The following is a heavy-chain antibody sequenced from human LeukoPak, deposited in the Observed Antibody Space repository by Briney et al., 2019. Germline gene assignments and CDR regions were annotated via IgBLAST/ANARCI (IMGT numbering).Heavy chain of an antibody. CDR2: ISGSGGST. Sequence: AGGSLRLSCAASGFTFSSYAMSWVHQAPGKGLEWVSAISGSGGSTYYADSVKGRFTISRDNSKNTLYLQMNSLRAEDTAVYYCAKCDYGSGTYYFDYWGQGTLVTVSS. CDR1: GFTFSSYA. J-gene: IGHJ4*02. D-gene: IGHD3-10*01. V-gene: IGHV3-23*01. CDR3: AKCDYGSGTYYFDY.